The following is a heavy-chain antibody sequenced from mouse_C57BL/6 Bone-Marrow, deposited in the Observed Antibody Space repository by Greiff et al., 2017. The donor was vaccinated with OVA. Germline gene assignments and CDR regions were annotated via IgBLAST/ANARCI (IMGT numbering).Heavy chain of an antibody. CDR1: GFSFNTYA. Sequence: EADGGLVQPKGSLKLSCAASGFSFNTYAMNWVRQAPGKGLEWVARIRSKSNNYATYYADSVKDRFTISRDDSESMLYLQMNNLKTEDTAMYYCVRLGPPDYWGQGTTLTVSS. CDR2: IRSKSNNYAT. CDR3: VRLGPPDY. J-gene: IGHJ2*01. V-gene: IGHV10-1*01.